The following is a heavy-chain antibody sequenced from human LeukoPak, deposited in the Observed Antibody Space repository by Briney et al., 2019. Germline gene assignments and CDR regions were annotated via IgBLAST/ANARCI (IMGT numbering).Heavy chain of an antibody. CDR3: TRASYAGSYYTYYFDY. CDR2: IRSKAYGGTT. D-gene: IGHD1-26*01. Sequence: GRSLRLSCTTSGFSFGDYAMSWVRRAPGKGLEWVGFIRSKAYGGTTEYAASVKGRFTIPRDDSKSIAYLQMSGLKTEDTALYYCTRASYAGSYYTYYFDYWGQGTLVAVSS. J-gene: IGHJ4*02. V-gene: IGHV3-49*04. CDR1: GFSFGDYA.